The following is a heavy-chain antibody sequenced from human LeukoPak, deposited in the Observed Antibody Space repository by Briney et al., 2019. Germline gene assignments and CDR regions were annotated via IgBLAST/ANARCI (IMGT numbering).Heavy chain of an antibody. Sequence: GGSLRLSCAASGFTFSDDYMSWIRQAPGKGLEWVSYISGSGSTMYYADSVAGRFTISRDNAKNSLYLQMNSLGADDTAVYYCARQHRYCSPATCSFKHFDYWGQGTLVTVSS. D-gene: IGHD3-16*02. J-gene: IGHJ4*02. CDR2: ISGSGSTM. V-gene: IGHV3-11*04. CDR3: ARQHRYCSPATCSFKHFDY. CDR1: GFTFSDDY.